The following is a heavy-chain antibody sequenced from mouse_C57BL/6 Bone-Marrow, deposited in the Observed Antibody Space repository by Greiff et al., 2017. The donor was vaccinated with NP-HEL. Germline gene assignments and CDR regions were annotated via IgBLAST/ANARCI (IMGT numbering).Heavy chain of an antibody. CDR3: ARWEYDHDLFAY. CDR1: GYTFTNYW. Sequence: QVQLKESGAELVRPGTSVKMSCKASGYTFTNYWIGWAKQRPGHGLEWIGDIYPGGGYNNYNEKFKGKATLTADKASSTAYMQFSSLTSEDSAIYYCARWEYDHDLFAYWGQGTLVTVSA. D-gene: IGHD2-4*01. V-gene: IGHV1-63*01. CDR2: IYPGGGYN. J-gene: IGHJ3*01.